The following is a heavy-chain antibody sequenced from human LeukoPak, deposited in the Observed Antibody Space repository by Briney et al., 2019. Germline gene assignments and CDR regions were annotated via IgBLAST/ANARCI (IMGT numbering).Heavy chain of an antibody. CDR3: ARGLGWTNWYFDL. J-gene: IGHJ2*01. CDR2: IYTSGST. CDR1: GGSISSGSYY. V-gene: IGHV4-61*02. Sequence: SQTLSLTCTVSGGSISSGSYYWSWIRQPARKGLEWIGRIYTSGSTNYNPSLKSRVTISVDTSKNQFSLKLSSVAATDTAVYYCARGLGWTNWYFDLWGRGTLVTVSS. D-gene: IGHD6-19*01.